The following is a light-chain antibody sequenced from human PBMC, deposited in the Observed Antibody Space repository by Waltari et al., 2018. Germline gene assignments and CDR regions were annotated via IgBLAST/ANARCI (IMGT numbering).Light chain of an antibody. CDR3: QKYGTLPAT. CDR1: QSVSRT. Sequence: EIVLTQSPGTLSLSPGERATLSYRASQSVSRTLAWYQQKPGQAPRLLIYDASTRATGIPDRFSGSGSGTDFSLTINRLEPEDFAVYYCQKYGTLPATFGQGTKVEIK. J-gene: IGKJ1*01. CDR2: DAS. V-gene: IGKV3-20*01.